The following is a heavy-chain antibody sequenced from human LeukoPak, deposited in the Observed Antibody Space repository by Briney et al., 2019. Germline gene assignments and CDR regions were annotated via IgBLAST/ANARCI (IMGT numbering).Heavy chain of an antibody. CDR1: GYTFTTYG. J-gene: IGHJ4*02. CDR2: ISTYSGNT. Sequence: ASVKVSCKASGYTFTTYGITWVRQAPEQGLEWMGWISTYSGNTNYALKFQGRLTMTTDTSTSTVNMELRSRGSDDTPVHYCARDMVQYSDGEGGYWGQGTLVTVSS. D-gene: IGHD4/OR15-4a*01. V-gene: IGHV1-18*01. CDR3: ARDMVQYSDGEGGY.